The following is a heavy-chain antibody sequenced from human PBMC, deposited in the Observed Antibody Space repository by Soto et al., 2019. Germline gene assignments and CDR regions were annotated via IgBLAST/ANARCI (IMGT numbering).Heavy chain of an antibody. Sequence: QVQLVQSGAEVKEPGASVKVSCKASGYTFTNYDINWVRQATGQGLEWIGWMNPNSGNTGYIEKLQGRITMTRDTSTTTAYMELTSLTAEDTAVYYCARCATMVREGYDSWGQGTLVTVSS. D-gene: IGHD3-10*01. CDR2: MNPNSGNT. J-gene: IGHJ5*01. CDR1: GYTFTNYD. CDR3: ARCATMVREGYDS. V-gene: IGHV1-8*01.